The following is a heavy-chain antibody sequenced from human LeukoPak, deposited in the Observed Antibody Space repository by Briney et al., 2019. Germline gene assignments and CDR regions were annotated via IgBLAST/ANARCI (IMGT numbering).Heavy chain of an antibody. CDR3: ARAPPSSGYSYHFDI. CDR1: GFTFSNYW. CDR2: IYIDGTGT. Sequence: GGSLRLSCAASGFTFSNYWMPWVRQAPGKGLVWVSRIYIDGTGTFYADSVKGRFTISRDNAKNTLYLQMNSLRVEDTAVYYCARAPPSSGYSYHFDIWGQGTMVTVSS. V-gene: IGHV3-74*01. J-gene: IGHJ3*02. D-gene: IGHD5-18*01.